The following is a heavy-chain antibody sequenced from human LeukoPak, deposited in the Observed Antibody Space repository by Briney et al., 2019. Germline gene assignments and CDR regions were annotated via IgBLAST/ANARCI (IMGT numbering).Heavy chain of an antibody. CDR1: GFTFSSYA. V-gene: IGHV3-23*01. J-gene: IGHJ4*02. CDR3: ANSYYDSSGYSDFEYDY. CDR2: ISGSGGST. D-gene: IGHD3-22*01. Sequence: AGGSLRLSCAASGFTFSSYAMSWVRQAPGKGLEWVSAISGSGGSTYYADSVKGRFTISRDNSKNTLYLQMNSLRAEDTAVYYCANSYYDSSGYSDFEYDYWGQGTLVTVSS.